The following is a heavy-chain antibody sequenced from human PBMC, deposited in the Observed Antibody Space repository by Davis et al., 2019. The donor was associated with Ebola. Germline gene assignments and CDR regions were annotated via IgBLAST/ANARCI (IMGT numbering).Heavy chain of an antibody. D-gene: IGHD4-11*01. CDR3: ARPKMITDLQS. V-gene: IGHV3-33*08. CDR1: GFTFSSYA. J-gene: IGHJ4*02. Sequence: GESLKISCAASGFTFSSYAMSWVRQAPGKGLEWVAVIWYDGSNKYYADSVKGRFTISRDNSKNTLYLQMNSLRAEDTAVYYCARPKMITDLQSWGQGTLVTVSS. CDR2: IWYDGSNK.